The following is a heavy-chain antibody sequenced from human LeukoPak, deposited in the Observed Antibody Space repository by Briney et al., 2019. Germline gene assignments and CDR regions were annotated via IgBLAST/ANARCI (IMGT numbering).Heavy chain of an antibody. CDR2: IYYSGST. CDR3: ARSGIPAAMDY. V-gene: IGHV4-59*08. J-gene: IGHJ4*02. CDR1: GGSISSYY. D-gene: IGHD2-2*01. Sequence: SETLSVTCTVSGGSISSYYWSWIRQPPGKGLEWIGYIYYSGSTNYNPSLKSRVTISVDTSKNQFSLKLSSVTAADTAVYYCARSGIPAAMDYWGQGTLVTVSS.